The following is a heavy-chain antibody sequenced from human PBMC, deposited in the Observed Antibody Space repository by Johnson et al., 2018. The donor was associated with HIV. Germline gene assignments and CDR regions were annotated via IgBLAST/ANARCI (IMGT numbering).Heavy chain of an antibody. V-gene: IGHV3-20*04. Sequence: VQVVESGGGVVRPGGSLRLSCAASGFTFDDYGMSWVRQAPGKGLEWVSGINWNGGSTGYADSVKGRFTISRDNAKNTLYLQMNSLRAEDTAVYYCARDRRAYDAFDIWGQGTMVTVSS. CDR3: ARDRRAYDAFDI. CDR1: GFTFDDYG. J-gene: IGHJ3*02. CDR2: INWNGGST.